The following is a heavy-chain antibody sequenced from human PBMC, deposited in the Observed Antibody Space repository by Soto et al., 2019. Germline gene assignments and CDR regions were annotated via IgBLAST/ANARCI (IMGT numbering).Heavy chain of an antibody. D-gene: IGHD2-8*01. CDR1: GYSFTRYS. J-gene: IGHJ6*03. CDR3: ARGRAGVYPYYYYYMDV. V-gene: IGHV1-3*01. CDR2: TNAGNGNT. Sequence: ASVKVPCKASGYSFTRYSIHWVRQAPGQSLEWMGWTNAGNGNTKYSQKFQGRVTITRDTSASTAYMELSSLRSEDTAVYYCARGRAGVYPYYYYYMDVWGKGTTVTVSS.